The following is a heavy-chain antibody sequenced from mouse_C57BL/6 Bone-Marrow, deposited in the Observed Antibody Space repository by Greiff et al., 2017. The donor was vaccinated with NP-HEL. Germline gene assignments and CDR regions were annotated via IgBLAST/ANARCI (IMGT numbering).Heavy chain of an antibody. J-gene: IGHJ1*03. CDR2: IYPGNSDT. CDR3: TSPYDYDWYFDV. CDR1: GYTFTSYW. Sequence: SGTVLARPGASVKMSCKTSGYTFTSYWMHWVKQRPGQGLEWIGAIYPGNSDTSYNQKFKGKAKLTAVTSASTAYMELSSLTNEDSAVYYCTSPYDYDWYFDVWGTGTTVTVSS. D-gene: IGHD2-4*01. V-gene: IGHV1-5*01.